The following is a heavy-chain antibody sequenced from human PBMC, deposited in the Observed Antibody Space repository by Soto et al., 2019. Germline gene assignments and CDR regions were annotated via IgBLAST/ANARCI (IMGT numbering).Heavy chain of an antibody. CDR1: GGSISGSY. D-gene: IGHD6-19*01. V-gene: IGHV4-59*01. Sequence: SETLSLTCTVSGGSISGSYWSWIRQSPGKGLEWLGYVYYTGSTNYSPSLRSRVSISVDTSKNEFSLRLSSVTAADAAVYFCARSVAVPGAHIDYWGQGTQVTVSS. J-gene: IGHJ4*02. CDR3: ARSVAVPGAHIDY. CDR2: VYYTGST.